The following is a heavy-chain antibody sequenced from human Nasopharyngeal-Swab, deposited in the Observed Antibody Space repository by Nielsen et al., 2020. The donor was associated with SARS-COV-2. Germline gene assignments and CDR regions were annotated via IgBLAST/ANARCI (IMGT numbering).Heavy chain of an antibody. V-gene: IGHV3-33*01. Sequence: GRPLRLSCAASGFTLSSYGMHWVRQAPGKGLEWVAVIWYDGSNKYYADSVKGRFTISRDNSKDTLYLQMNSLRAEDTAVYYCARESTPHCRSTSCLPDYWGQGTLVTVSS. D-gene: IGHD2-2*01. CDR1: GFTLSSYG. CDR3: ARESTPHCRSTSCLPDY. CDR2: IWYDGSNK. J-gene: IGHJ4*03.